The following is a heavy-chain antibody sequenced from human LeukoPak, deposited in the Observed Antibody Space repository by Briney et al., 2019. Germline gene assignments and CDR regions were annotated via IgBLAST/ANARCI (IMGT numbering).Heavy chain of an antibody. Sequence: SVKVSCKASGGTFSSYAISWVRQAPGQGLEWMGGIIPIFGTANYAQKFQGRVTITADESTSTAYMELSSLRSEDTAVYYCARDTGGGYSLGIAVYWGQGTLVTVSS. CDR1: GGTFSSYA. CDR2: IIPIFGTA. D-gene: IGHD5-18*01. V-gene: IGHV1-69*13. CDR3: ARDTGGGYSLGIAVY. J-gene: IGHJ4*02.